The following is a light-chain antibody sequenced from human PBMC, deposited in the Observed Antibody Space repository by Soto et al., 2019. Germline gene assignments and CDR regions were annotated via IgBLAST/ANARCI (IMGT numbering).Light chain of an antibody. CDR1: SGYSNYK. V-gene: IGLV9-49*01. CDR3: GADHGSGSNFVYLV. CDR2: VGTGGIVG. J-gene: IGLJ2*01. Sequence: QAVVTQPPSASASLGASVTLTCTLSSGYSNYKVDWYQQRPGKGPRFVMRVGTGGIVGSKGDGIPDRFSVLGSGLNRYLTIKNIQEEDESDYHCGADHGSGSNFVYLVFGVGTKLTVL.